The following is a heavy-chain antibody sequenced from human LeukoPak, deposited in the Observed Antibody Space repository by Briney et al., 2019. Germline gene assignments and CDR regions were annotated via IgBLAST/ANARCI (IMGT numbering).Heavy chain of an antibody. D-gene: IGHD3-16*02. CDR3: AGAYYDYVWGSYPNDAFDI. V-gene: IGHV4-59*01. CDR2: IYYSGST. CDR1: SVSISSYY. J-gene: IGHJ3*02. Sequence: PSETLSLTCTVSSVSISSYYWSWIRQPPGKGLEWIGHIYYSGSTNYNPSLKSRVTISVDTSKNQFSLKLSSVTAADTAVYYCAGAYYDYVWGSYPNDAFDIWGQGTIVTVSS.